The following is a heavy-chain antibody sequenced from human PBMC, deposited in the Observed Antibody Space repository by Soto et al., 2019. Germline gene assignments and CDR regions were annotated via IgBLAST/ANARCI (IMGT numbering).Heavy chain of an antibody. Sequence: GESLKISCTGSGYSFSTYWISWVRQMPRKGLEWMGRIDPSDSYTNYSPSFQGHVTISADKSISTAYLQWSSLKASDTAMYYCARLSGGYEANPLGYWGQGTLVTVSS. D-gene: IGHD5-12*01. CDR1: GYSFSTYW. V-gene: IGHV5-10-1*01. CDR2: IDPSDSYT. J-gene: IGHJ4*02. CDR3: ARLSGGYEANPLGY.